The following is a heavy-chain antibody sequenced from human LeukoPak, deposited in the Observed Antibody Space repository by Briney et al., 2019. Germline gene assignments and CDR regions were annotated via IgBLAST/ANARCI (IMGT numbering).Heavy chain of an antibody. CDR1: IFSFDLYG. CDR3: ARDPSTLTIRDNY. Sequence: GGSLRLSCEASIFSFDLYGMTWIRQAPGKGLEWISTISGSGTNKHYADSVKGRFTISRDNSKNMVYLEMNSLRAEDTARYYCARDPSTLTIRDNYWGRGTLVTVSS. D-gene: IGHD5-24*01. CDR2: ISGSGTNK. V-gene: IGHV3-23*01. J-gene: IGHJ4*02.